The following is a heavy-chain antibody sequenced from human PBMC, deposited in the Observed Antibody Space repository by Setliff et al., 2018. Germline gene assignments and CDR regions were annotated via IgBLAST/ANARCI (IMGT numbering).Heavy chain of an antibody. V-gene: IGHV3-7*01. CDR1: GFTFSTYR. J-gene: IGHJ4*02. Sequence: PGGSLRLSCAASGFTFSTYRMHWVRQAPGTGLEWVANINQYGSGKYYVDSVKGRFTISRDNSKNTLYLQMNSLRPEDTAVYYCARTCSGSGCYAGLEYWGQGTPVTVAS. D-gene: IGHD2-15*01. CDR2: INQYGSGK. CDR3: ARTCSGSGCYAGLEY.